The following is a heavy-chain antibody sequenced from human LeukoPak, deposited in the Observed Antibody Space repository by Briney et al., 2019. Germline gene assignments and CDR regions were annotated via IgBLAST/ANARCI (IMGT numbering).Heavy chain of an antibody. Sequence: GASGKVSCKASGGTFSSYAISWVRQAPGQGLEWMGGIIPIFGTANYAQKFQGRVMITADESTSTAYMELSSLRSEDTAVCYCARFAGYYDSSGYYYEQFDYWGQGTLVTVSS. J-gene: IGHJ4*02. D-gene: IGHD3-22*01. CDR3: ARFAGYYDSSGYYYEQFDY. V-gene: IGHV1-69*13. CDR1: GGTFSSYA. CDR2: IIPIFGTA.